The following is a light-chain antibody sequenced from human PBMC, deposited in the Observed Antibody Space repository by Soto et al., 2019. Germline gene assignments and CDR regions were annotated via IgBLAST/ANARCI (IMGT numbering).Light chain of an antibody. CDR1: NSDVGDYSY. CDR2: DVS. Sequence: QSVLTQPRSVSGSPGQSVTISCTGTNSDVGDYSYVSWYQQHPGKAPKLLIYDVSKRPSGVPDRFSGSKSGNTASLTISGLQGEDEADYFCCSYTGRSIWVVGGGTKVTV. V-gene: IGLV2-11*01. CDR3: CSYTGRSIWV. J-gene: IGLJ2*01.